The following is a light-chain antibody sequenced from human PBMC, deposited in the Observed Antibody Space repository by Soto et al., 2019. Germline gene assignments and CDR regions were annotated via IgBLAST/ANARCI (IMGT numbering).Light chain of an antibody. CDR2: DVT. J-gene: IGLJ2*01. Sequence: QSVLTQPASVSASPGQSITISCAGINDDIGAYNYVSWYQQHPGKAPKLIIFDVTDRPSGISDRFSGSKSGNTASLTISALQAEDEADYYCCSYARGATPVVLGGGTKLTVL. V-gene: IGLV2-14*03. CDR3: CSYARGATPVV. CDR1: NDDIGAYNY.